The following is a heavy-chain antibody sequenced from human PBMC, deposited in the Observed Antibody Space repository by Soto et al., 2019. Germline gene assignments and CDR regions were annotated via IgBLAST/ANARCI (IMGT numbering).Heavy chain of an antibody. V-gene: IGHV1-18*01. Sequence: ASVKVSCKASGYTFTSYGISWVRQAPGQGLEWMGWIGAYNGNTNYAQKLQGRVTMTPDTSTSTAYMELRSLRSDDTAVYYCARWGSVFGVVITKGYYMDVWGKGTTVTVSS. D-gene: IGHD3-3*02. CDR2: IGAYNGNT. CDR3: ARWGSVFGVVITKGYYMDV. J-gene: IGHJ6*03. CDR1: GYTFTSYG.